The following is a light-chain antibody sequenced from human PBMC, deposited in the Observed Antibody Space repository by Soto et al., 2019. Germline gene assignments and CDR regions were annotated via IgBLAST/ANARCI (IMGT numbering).Light chain of an antibody. CDR3: QQYNNWPMLT. V-gene: IGKV3-15*01. CDR2: GAS. Sequence: IVLRQSPASLSVSRGARGRLCCRASQSVSSNLAWYQQKPGQAPRLLIYGASTRATGIPARFSGSGCGTEFILTISSMQSEDFAVYYCQQYNNWPMLTFGGGTKVDIK. CDR1: QSVSSN. J-gene: IGKJ4*01.